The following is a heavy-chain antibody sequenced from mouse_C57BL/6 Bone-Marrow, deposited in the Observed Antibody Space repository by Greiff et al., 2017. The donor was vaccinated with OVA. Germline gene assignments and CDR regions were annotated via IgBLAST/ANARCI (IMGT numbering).Heavy chain of an antibody. D-gene: IGHD2-3*01. CDR3: ARDASGDDYYVPFDY. J-gene: IGHJ2*01. Sequence: EVKVVESGGGLVQSGRSLRLSCATSGFTFSDFYMEWVRQAPGKGLEWIAASRNKANDYTTEYSESVKGRFIVSRDTSQSILYLQMNALRAEDTAIYYCARDASGDDYYVPFDYWGQGTTLTVSS. CDR2: SRNKANDYTT. V-gene: IGHV7-1*01. CDR1: GFTFSDFY.